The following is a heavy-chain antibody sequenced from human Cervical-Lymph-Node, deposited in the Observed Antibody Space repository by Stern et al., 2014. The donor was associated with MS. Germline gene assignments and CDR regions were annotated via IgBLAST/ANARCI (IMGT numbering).Heavy chain of an antibody. J-gene: IGHJ4*02. V-gene: IGHV3-30*18. CDR3: AKLRLPPDDSSNYDY. CDR1: GFTFTNFA. CDR2: MSYDGSEK. D-gene: IGHD4-11*01. Sequence: VQLVESGGCVVQPGMSLKLSCAGSGFTFTNFAMHWVRQAPGQGLEWVAVMSYDGSEKYYADSVAGRFTISRDISKNTVYLQMNSLTTEDTAVYFCAKLRLPPDDSSNYDYWGQGTLVTVSS.